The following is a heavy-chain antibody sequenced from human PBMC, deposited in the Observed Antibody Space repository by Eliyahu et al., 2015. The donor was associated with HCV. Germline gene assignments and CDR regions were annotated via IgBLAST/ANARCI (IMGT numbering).Heavy chain of an antibody. D-gene: IGHD2-15*01. Sequence: QVQLQESGPGLVKPSETLSLICTVSGASISGSTXYWGWIRPPPGKGLEWIGSMVYGGSIYYNSSLQXRATISXDTSKNQFSLRLSSVTAADTAVYYCVRGGLGYCTGGRCYGWFDPWGQGTLVTVSS. CDR2: MVYGGSI. V-gene: IGHV4-39*01. J-gene: IGHJ5*02. CDR3: VRGGLGYCTGGRCYGWFDP. CDR1: GASISGSTXY.